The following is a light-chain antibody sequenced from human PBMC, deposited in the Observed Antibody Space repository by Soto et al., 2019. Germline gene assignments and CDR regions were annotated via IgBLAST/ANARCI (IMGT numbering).Light chain of an antibody. V-gene: IGLV7-46*01. CDR1: TGAVTSGHY. Sequence: QAVVTQEPSLTVSPGGTVTLTCGSSTGAVTSGHYPYWFQQKPGQAPRTLIYDTSNKHSWTPARFSGSLLGGKAALTLSGAQPEDEAEYYRLLSYSGARHVVFGGGTKVTVL. J-gene: IGLJ2*01. CDR3: LLSYSGARHVV. CDR2: DTS.